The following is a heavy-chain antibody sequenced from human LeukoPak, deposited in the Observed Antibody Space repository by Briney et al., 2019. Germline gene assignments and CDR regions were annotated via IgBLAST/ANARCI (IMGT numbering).Heavy chain of an antibody. CDR3: ARDGAPNWNYLNDAFDI. Sequence: PGGSLRLSCAASGFTFSDYYMSWIRQAPGKGLEWVSYISSSGSTIYYADSVKGRFTISRDNAKNSLYLQMNSLRAEDTAVYYCARDGAPNWNYLNDAFDIWGQGTMVTVSS. D-gene: IGHD1-7*01. CDR2: ISSSGSTI. CDR1: GFTFSDYY. V-gene: IGHV3-11*04. J-gene: IGHJ3*02.